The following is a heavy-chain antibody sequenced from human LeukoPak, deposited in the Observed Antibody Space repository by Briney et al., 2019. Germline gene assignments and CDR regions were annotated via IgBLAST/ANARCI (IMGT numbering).Heavy chain of an antibody. Sequence: ASAKVSCKASGYTFTGYYMHWVRQAPGQGLEWMGWINPNSGGTNYAQKFQGRVTMTRDTSISTAYMELSRLRSDDTAVYYCVLYYYDSSGYYYFDYWGQGTLVTVSS. CDR3: VLYYYDSSGYYYFDY. V-gene: IGHV1-2*02. CDR2: INPNSGGT. CDR1: GYTFTGYY. D-gene: IGHD3-22*01. J-gene: IGHJ4*02.